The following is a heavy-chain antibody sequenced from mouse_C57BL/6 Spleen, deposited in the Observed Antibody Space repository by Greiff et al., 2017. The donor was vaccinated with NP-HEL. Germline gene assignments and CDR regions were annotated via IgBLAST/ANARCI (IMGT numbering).Heavy chain of an antibody. J-gene: IGHJ3*01. Sequence: QVQLQQPGAELVKPGASVKLSCKASGYTFTSYWMHWVKQRPGQGLEWIGMIHPTSGSTNYNEKFKSKATLTVDKSSSTAYMQLSSLTSEDSAVYYCARCSLDGSSAFFAYWGQGTLVTVSA. V-gene: IGHV1-64*01. CDR3: ARCSLDGSSAFFAY. CDR2: IHPTSGST. CDR1: GYTFTSYW. D-gene: IGHD1-1*01.